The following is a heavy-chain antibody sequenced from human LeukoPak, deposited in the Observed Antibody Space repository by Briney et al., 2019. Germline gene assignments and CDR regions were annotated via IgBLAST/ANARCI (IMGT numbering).Heavy chain of an antibody. CDR3: ARTGYCSSTSCPLLD. CDR1: GGSISSYY. Sequence: SETLSLTCTVSGGSISSYYWSWIRQPAGKGLEWIGRIYTSGSTNYNPSLKSRVTMSVDTSKNQLSLKLSSVTAADTAVYYCARTGYCSSTSCPLLDWGQGTMVTVSS. J-gene: IGHJ3*01. CDR2: IYTSGST. D-gene: IGHD2-2*01. V-gene: IGHV4-4*07.